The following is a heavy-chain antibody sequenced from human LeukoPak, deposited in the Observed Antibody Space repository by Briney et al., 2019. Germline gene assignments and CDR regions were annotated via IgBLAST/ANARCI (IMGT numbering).Heavy chain of an antibody. CDR1: GGTFSSYA. CDR3: ARLMNYGDYVDY. D-gene: IGHD4-17*01. Sequence: GSSVKVSCKASGGTFSSYAISWVRQAPGQGLEWMGRIIPIFGTANYAQKFQGRVTITTDESTSTAYMELSSLRSEDTAVYYRARLMNYGDYVDYWGQGTLVTVSS. J-gene: IGHJ4*02. V-gene: IGHV1-69*05. CDR2: IIPIFGTA.